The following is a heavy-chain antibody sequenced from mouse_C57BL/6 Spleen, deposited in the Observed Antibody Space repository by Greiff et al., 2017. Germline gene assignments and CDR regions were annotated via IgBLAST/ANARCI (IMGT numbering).Heavy chain of an antibody. V-gene: IGHV1-53*01. CDR2: INPSNGGT. D-gene: IGHD2-1*01. Sequence: QVQLQQPGTELVKPGASVKLSCKASGYTFTSYWMHWVKQRPGQGLEWIGNINPSNGGTNYNEKFKIKATLTVDKSSSTAYMQLSSLTSEDSAVYYCARSLYGNYEAWFAYWGQGTLVTVSA. J-gene: IGHJ3*01. CDR1: GYTFTSYW. CDR3: ARSLYGNYEAWFAY.